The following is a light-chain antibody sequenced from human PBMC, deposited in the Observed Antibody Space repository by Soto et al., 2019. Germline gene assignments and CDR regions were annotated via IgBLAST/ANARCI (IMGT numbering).Light chain of an antibody. J-gene: IGLJ2*01. CDR3: HSYAGNKSVV. CDR2: DVG. Sequence: QSALTQPRSVSGSPGQSVTISCTGTSSDVGADIYVSWYQQYPAKAPKVMIYDVGRRPSGVPDRFSGSKSGNTASLTISGLQAEDEAVYFCHSYAGNKSVVFGGGTKLTVL. CDR1: SSDVGADIY. V-gene: IGLV2-11*01.